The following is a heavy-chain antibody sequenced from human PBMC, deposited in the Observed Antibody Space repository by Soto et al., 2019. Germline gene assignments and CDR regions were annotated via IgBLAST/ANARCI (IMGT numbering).Heavy chain of an antibody. CDR3: ARLYGGKAFDY. Sequence: LSLTCTVSGGSISSSSYYWGWIRQPPGKGLEWIGSIYYSGSTYYNPSLKSRVTISVDTSKNQFSLKLSSVTAADTAVYYCARLYGGKAFDYWGQGTLVTVSS. CDR2: IYYSGST. V-gene: IGHV4-39*01. CDR1: GGSISSSSYY. D-gene: IGHD2-15*01. J-gene: IGHJ4*02.